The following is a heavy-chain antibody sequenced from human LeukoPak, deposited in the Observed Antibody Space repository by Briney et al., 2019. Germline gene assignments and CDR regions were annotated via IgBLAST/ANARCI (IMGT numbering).Heavy chain of an antibody. CDR2: IKSKTDGGTT. J-gene: IGHJ4*02. CDR1: GFTFDDYG. CDR3: TAEIVGADY. D-gene: IGHD1-26*01. Sequence: PGGSLRLSCAASGFTFDDYGMSWVRQAPGKGLEWVGRIKSKTDGGTTDYAAPVKGRFTISRDDSKNTLYLQMNSLKTEDTAVYYCTAEIVGADYWGQGTLVTVSS. V-gene: IGHV3-15*01.